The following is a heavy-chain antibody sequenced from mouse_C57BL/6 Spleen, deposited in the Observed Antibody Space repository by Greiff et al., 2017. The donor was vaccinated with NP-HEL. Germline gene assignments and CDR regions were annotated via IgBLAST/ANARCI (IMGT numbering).Heavy chain of an antibody. V-gene: IGHV5-17*01. CDR3: ARNIYYYGSSYWYFDV. D-gene: IGHD1-1*01. CDR1: GFTFSDYG. CDR2: ISSGSSTI. J-gene: IGHJ1*03. Sequence: EVMLVESGGGLVKPGGSLKLSCAASGFTFSDYGMHWVRQAPEKGLEWVAYISSGSSTIYYADTVKGRFTISRDNAKNTLFLQMTSLRSEDTAMYYCARNIYYYGSSYWYFDVWGTGTTVTVSS.